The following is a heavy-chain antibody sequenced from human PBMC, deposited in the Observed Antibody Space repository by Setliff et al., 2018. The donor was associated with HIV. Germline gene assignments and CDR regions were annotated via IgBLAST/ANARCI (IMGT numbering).Heavy chain of an antibody. CDR3: VRLQGSSGPLFDY. Sequence: KTSETLSLTCAVSGYSISSDYYWGWIRQPPGKGLEWIGSIYHSGSTYYNPSLKSRVTISVDTSKNHFSLKLRSVTAADTAVYYCVRLQGSSGPLFDYWGQGTLVTVSS. CDR1: GYSISSDYY. V-gene: IGHV4-38-2*01. J-gene: IGHJ4*02. D-gene: IGHD3-22*01. CDR2: IYHSGST.